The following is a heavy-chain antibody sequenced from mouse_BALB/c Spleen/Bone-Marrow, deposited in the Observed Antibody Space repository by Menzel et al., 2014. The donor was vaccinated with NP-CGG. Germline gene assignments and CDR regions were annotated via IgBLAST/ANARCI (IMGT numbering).Heavy chain of an antibody. V-gene: IGHV3-2*02. J-gene: IGHJ4*01. CDR1: GYSITSDYA. Sequence: ESGPGLVKPSQSLSLPCTVTGYSITSDYAWNWIRQFPGNKLEWMGYISYSGSTSYNPSLKSRISITRDTSKNQFFLQLNSVTTEDTATYYCARWNYGSSRYYAMDYWGQGTSVTVSS. D-gene: IGHD1-1*01. CDR2: ISYSGST. CDR3: ARWNYGSSRYYAMDY.